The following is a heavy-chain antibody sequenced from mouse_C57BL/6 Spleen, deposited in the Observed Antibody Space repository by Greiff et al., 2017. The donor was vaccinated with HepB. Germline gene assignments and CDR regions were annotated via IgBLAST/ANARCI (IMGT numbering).Heavy chain of an antibody. V-gene: IGHV1-53*01. D-gene: IGHD1-1*01. CDR2: INPSNGDT. J-gene: IGHJ4*01. CDR1: GYTFTSYC. Sequence: QVHVKQPGTELVKPGASVKLSCTASGYTFTSYCMHWVKQRPGQGLEWIGNINPSNGDTNYTEKFKSKATLTEDKSSSTAYMQLSSLTSEDSAVYYCARGREVDYWGQGTSVTVSS. CDR3: ARGREVDY.